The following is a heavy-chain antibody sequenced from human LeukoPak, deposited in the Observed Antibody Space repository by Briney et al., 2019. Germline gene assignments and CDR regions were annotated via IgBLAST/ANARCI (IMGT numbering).Heavy chain of an antibody. D-gene: IGHD5-24*01. J-gene: IGHJ4*02. CDR2: ISNSGRT. V-gene: IGHV4-59*01. CDR1: GGSISSYY. Sequence: SETLSLTCAVSGGSISSYYWSWLRQPPGKGLEWFGYISNSGRTNYNPSLKSRVTISVDTSKNQFSLKLSSVTSADTAVYYCARERRDGYKSYFDYWGQGTLVTVSS. CDR3: ARERRDGYKSYFDY.